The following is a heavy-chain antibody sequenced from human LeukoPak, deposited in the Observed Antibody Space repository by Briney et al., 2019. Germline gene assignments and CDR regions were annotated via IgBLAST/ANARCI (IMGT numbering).Heavy chain of an antibody. CDR3: ARDQNPVGYYYYGMDV. CDR2: IIPILGIA. Sequence: ASVKVSCKASGYTFTSYAISWVRQAPGQGLEWMGRIIPILGIANYAQKFQGRVTITADKSTSTAYMELSSLRSEDTAVYYCARDQNPVGYYYYGMDVWGQGTTVTVSS. V-gene: IGHV1-69*04. D-gene: IGHD1-26*01. CDR1: GYTFTSYA. J-gene: IGHJ6*02.